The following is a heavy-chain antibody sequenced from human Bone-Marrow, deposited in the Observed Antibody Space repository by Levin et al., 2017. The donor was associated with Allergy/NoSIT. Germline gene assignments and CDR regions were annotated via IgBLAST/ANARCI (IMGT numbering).Heavy chain of an antibody. J-gene: IGHJ5*02. CDR2: TYYKSEWYN. CDR3: ARSFGMTRTTVSHP. V-gene: IGHV6-1*01. Sequence: SETLSLTCAISGDSVSSNSAAWNWIRQSPSRGLEWLGRTYYKSEWYNDYAESVKSRITINPDTSKNQFSLHLNSVTPEDTAVYYCARSFGMTRTTVSHPWSQGALVTVSS. CDR1: GDSVSSNSAA. D-gene: IGHD1-7*01.